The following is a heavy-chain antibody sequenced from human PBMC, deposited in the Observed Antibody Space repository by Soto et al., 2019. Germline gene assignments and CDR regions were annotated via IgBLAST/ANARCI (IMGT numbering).Heavy chain of an antibody. J-gene: IGHJ4*02. CDR2: IYYSGST. V-gene: IGHV4-31*03. CDR1: GGSISSGGYY. CDR3: ATGSISPLVFDY. D-gene: IGHD2-8*02. Sequence: QVQLQESGPGLVKPSQTLSLTCTVSGGSISSGGYYWSWIRQHPGKGLEWIGYIYYSGSTYYNPSLKSRVTISVDTSKNHFSLKLSSVTAADTAVYYCATGSISPLVFDYWGQGTLVTVSS.